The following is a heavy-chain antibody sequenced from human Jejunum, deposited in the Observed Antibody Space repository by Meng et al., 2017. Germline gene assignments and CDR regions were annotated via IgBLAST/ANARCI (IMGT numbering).Heavy chain of an antibody. J-gene: IGHJ4*02. CDR2: FTRGGTT. CDR3: ARHEVDFDN. V-gene: IGHV4-34*02. D-gene: IGHD1-26*01. CDR1: GGSISGYF. Sequence: QVQLQQWGAGLLKASETLSLTCAVYGGSISGYFWSWIRQAPGEGLEWVGEFTRGGTTNYNPSLKSRVTISADTSKNQFSLTLSSVSAADTAVYYCARHEVDFDNWGQGTLVTVSS.